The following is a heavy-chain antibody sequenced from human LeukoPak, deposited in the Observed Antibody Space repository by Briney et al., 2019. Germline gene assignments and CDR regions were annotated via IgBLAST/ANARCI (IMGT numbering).Heavy chain of an antibody. Sequence: GGSLRLSCAVSGFTFGDYSMRWVRQPPGKGLEWVGVISCDGTSTYYAASVKRRFTIARANSKNSLSLQMRSPSPEDTALYYCAKENRDGPYFDYWGQGTLVSVSS. CDR2: ISCDGTST. CDR3: AKENRDGPYFDY. CDR1: GFTFGDYS. J-gene: IGHJ4*02. V-gene: IGHV3-43D*03. D-gene: IGHD1-14*01.